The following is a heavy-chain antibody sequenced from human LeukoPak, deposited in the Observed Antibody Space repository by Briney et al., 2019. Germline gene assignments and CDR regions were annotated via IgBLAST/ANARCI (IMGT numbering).Heavy chain of an antibody. CDR1: GFIFSSYW. Sequence: GGSLRLSCVASGFIFSSYWMIWVRQAPGKGLEWVANIKEDGSEKYFVDSVKGRFTISRDNAKNSLYLQMNSLGAEDTATYFCPRIHSGYIWGDSFDSWGQGTLVTVSS. V-gene: IGHV3-7*01. CDR2: IKEDGSEK. D-gene: IGHD5-12*01. CDR3: PRIHSGYIWGDSFDS. J-gene: IGHJ3*02.